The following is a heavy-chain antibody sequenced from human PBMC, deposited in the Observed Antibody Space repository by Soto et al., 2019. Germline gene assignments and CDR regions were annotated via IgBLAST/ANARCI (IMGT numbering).Heavy chain of an antibody. Sequence: ASETLSLTCSVSGVSISSSSHYWGWVRQAPGQGLEWIGSGYQSGNTYYNPSLRNRVAVSVDTSTNQISLRVKFVTAEDTAVYYCARDPTVTTLDYWGQGTLVTVSS. J-gene: IGHJ4*02. D-gene: IGHD4-17*01. V-gene: IGHV4-39*02. CDR2: GYQSGNT. CDR3: ARDPTVTTLDY. CDR1: GVSISSSSHY.